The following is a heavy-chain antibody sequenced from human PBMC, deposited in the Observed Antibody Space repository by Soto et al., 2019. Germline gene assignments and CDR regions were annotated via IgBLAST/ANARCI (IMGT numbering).Heavy chain of an antibody. CDR2: INPTGGT. CDR1: GGSFSGYY. J-gene: IGHJ4*02. V-gene: IGHV4-34*01. D-gene: IGHD1-1*01. Sequence: QVQLQQWGAGLLKPSETLSLTCAVYGGSFSGYYWSWVRQSPGKGLEWIGEINPTGGTNYNPSLKSLVTISVDTSKDQFSLQLSSVTAADTAVYYCARTRATPASRNLDYWGQGTLVTVSS. CDR3: ARTRATPASRNLDY.